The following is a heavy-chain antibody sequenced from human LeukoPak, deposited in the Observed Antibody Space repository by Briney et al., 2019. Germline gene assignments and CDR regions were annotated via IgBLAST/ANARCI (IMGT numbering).Heavy chain of an antibody. Sequence: GGSLRLSCAASGFTFSSNSMTWVRQAPGKGLHWVSVITSSSDYIYYADSLKGRFTVSRDNAKNSLYLQLNSLRAEDTAVYYCVRESVYYDSSAYYNVLDYWGQGTLVTVSS. CDR3: VRESVYYDSSAYYNVLDY. D-gene: IGHD3-22*01. J-gene: IGHJ4*02. CDR2: ITSSSDYI. CDR1: GFTFSSNS. V-gene: IGHV3-21*01.